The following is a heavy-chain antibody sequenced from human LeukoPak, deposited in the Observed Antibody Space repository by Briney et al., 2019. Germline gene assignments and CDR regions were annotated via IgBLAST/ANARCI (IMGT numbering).Heavy chain of an antibody. CDR3: ARRARDGFVDF. CDR2: IYYSGST. J-gene: IGHJ4*02. CDR1: GGDINNNNYY. V-gene: IGHV4-39*01. Sequence: PSETLSLTCTVSGGDINNNNYYWSWIRQSPGTGLEWIGSIYYSGSTYYNPSLKSRVAISIDTSKNLFSLNLTSVTAADTAVYYCARRARDGFVDFWGQGTLVTVSS. D-gene: IGHD5-24*01.